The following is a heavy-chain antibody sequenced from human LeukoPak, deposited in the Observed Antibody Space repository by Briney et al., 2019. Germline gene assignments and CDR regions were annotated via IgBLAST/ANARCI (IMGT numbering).Heavy chain of an antibody. CDR3: ARLKFYDSTGYSPGYYMDV. J-gene: IGHJ6*03. CDR1: GGSIISNY. CDR2: IYGSGIT. V-gene: IGHV4-4*07. D-gene: IGHD3-22*01. Sequence: SETLSLTCTVSGGSIISNYWSWIRQSAGTGLEWIGRIYGSGITDYNPSLKSRVTMSLDTSRKQLSLRLTSVTAADTAVYYCARLKFYDSTGYSPGYYMDVWGKGTTVSVFS.